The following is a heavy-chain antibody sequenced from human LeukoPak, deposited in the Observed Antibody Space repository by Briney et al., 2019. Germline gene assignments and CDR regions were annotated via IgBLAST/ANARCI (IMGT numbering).Heavy chain of an antibody. CDR3: ARGSSVRDWFDP. CDR2: INADTGGT. V-gene: IGHV1-2*02. CDR1: GYTFTAYY. Sequence: ASVKVSCKASGYTFTAYYMHWVRQAPGQGLEWMGWINADTGGTNYAQQFRGRVTVTTDTSISTAYMELSSLRSDDTAVYYCARGSSVRDWFDPWGQGTLVTVSS. D-gene: IGHD1-1*01. J-gene: IGHJ5*02.